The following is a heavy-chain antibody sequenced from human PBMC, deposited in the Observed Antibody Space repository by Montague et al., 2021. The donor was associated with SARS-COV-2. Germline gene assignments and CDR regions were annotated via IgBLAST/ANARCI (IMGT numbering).Heavy chain of an antibody. V-gene: IGHV4-39*07. CDR1: GDSISHSSYY. D-gene: IGHD6-19*01. Sequence: SETRSLTCTVSGDSISHSSYYWGWIRQPPGKGLEWIGSIYYSGSTYYNPSLKSRVTISVDTSKNQVSRKLNSVTAADTAVYYCARVRQWLVPFDYWGQGTLVTVSS. CDR3: ARVRQWLVPFDY. J-gene: IGHJ4*02. CDR2: IYYSGST.